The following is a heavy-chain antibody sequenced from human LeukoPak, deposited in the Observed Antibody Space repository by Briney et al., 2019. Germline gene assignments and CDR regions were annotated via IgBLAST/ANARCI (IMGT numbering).Heavy chain of an antibody. CDR1: GGSISSSSYY. D-gene: IGHD2/OR15-2a*01. J-gene: IGHJ5*02. CDR3: ARHEYWFDP. CDR2: IYYSGST. Sequence: SETLSLTCTVSGGSISSSSYYWGWIRQPPGKGLEWIGSIYYSGSTYYNPSLKSRVTISVDTSKNQFSLKLSSVTAADTAVYLCARHEYWFDPWGQGTLVTVSS. V-gene: IGHV4-39*01.